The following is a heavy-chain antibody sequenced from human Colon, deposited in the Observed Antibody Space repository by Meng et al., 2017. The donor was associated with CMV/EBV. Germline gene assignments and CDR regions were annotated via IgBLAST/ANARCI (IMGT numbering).Heavy chain of an antibody. D-gene: IGHD5-12*01. V-gene: IGHV3-30*04. CDR1: GFTFSNYA. CDR2: ISYDGSHE. J-gene: IGHJ4*02. CDR3: APDGGLRVANYFEH. Sequence: GESLKISCAVSGFTFSNYAMHWVRQAPGKGLEWVAFISYDGSHEKFADSVKGRFTISRDNSKNRLYLQMSSLRPEDTAIYYCAPDGGLRVANYFEHWGRGTLVTVSS.